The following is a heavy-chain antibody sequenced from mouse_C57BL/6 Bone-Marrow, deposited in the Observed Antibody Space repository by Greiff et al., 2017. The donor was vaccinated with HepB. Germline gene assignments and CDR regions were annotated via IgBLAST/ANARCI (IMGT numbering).Heavy chain of an antibody. CDR3: ARETGGSSPYYAMDY. Sequence: EVQRVESGGGLVKPGGSLKLSCAASGFTFSSYAMSWVRQTPEKRLEWVATISDGGSYTYYPDNVKGRFAISRDNAKNNLYLQMSHLKSEDTAMYYCARETGGSSPYYAMDYWGQGTSVTVSS. D-gene: IGHD1-1*01. CDR1: GFTFSSYA. J-gene: IGHJ4*01. CDR2: ISDGGSYT. V-gene: IGHV5-4*01.